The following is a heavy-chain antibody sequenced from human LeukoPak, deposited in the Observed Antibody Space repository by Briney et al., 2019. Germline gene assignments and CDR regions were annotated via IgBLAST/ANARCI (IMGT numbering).Heavy chain of an antibody. CDR3: AKESYGMSSGWGSYESMRFFDY. V-gene: IGHV3-23*01. J-gene: IGHJ4*02. Sequence: PGGSLRLSCAASGFTFSSYAMSWVRQAPGKGLEWVSAISGSGGSTYYADSVKGRFTISRDNSKNTLYLQMNSLRAEDTAVYYCAKESYGMSSGWGSYESMRFFDYWGQGTLVTVSS. D-gene: IGHD3-16*01. CDR1: GFTFSSYA. CDR2: ISGSGGST.